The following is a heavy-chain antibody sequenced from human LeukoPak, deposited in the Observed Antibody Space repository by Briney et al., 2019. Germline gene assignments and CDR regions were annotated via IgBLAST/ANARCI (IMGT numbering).Heavy chain of an antibody. CDR2: IRSKAYGGTT. Sequence: GGSLRLSCTASGFTFGDYAMSWFHQAQGKGLEWVGFIRSKAYGGTTEYAASVKGRFTISRDDSKSIAYLQMNSLKTEDTAVYYCTRGSSPLHYYGSGNMDVWGKGTTVTVSS. D-gene: IGHD3-10*01. V-gene: IGHV3-49*03. CDR1: GFTFGDYA. CDR3: TRGSSPLHYYGSGNMDV. J-gene: IGHJ6*03.